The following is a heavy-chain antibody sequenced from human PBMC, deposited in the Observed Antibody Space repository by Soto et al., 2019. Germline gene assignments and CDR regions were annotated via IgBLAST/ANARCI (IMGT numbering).Heavy chain of an antibody. Sequence: QITLKESGPTLVKPTQTLTLTCTFSGFSLSTSGVGVGWIRQPPGKALEWLALIYWDDDKRYSPSLKSRLTITKDTSKNQVVLTMTNMDPVDTATYYCAHTQREDIVVVGVYFDYWGQGTLVTVSS. CDR1: GFSLSTSGVG. D-gene: IGHD2-15*01. CDR2: IYWDDDK. V-gene: IGHV2-5*02. CDR3: AHTQREDIVVVGVYFDY. J-gene: IGHJ4*02.